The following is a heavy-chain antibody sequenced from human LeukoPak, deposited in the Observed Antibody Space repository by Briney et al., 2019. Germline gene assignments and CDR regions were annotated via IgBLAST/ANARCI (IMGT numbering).Heavy chain of an antibody. CDR2: INSDGSST. CDR3: AKALSVPAAWDGSGYSD. V-gene: IGHV3-74*01. D-gene: IGHD3-22*01. CDR1: GFTFSSYW. Sequence: GGSLRLSCAASGFTFSSYWMHWVRQAPGKGLVWVSRINSDGSSTSYADSVKGRFTISRDNAKNSLYLQMNSLRAEDTAVYYCAKALSVPAAWDGSGYSDWGQGTLVTVSS. J-gene: IGHJ4*02.